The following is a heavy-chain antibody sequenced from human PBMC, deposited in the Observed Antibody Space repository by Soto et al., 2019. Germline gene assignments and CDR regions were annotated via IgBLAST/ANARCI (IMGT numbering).Heavy chain of an antibody. Sequence: GGSLRLSCAASGFTFSSYGMHWVRQAPGKGLEWVAVISYDGSNKYYADSVKGRFTISRDNSKNTLYLQMNSLRAEDTAVYYCAKDRDNPSVKWEPTRIIDYWGQGTLVTVSS. V-gene: IGHV3-30*18. CDR3: AKDRDNPSVKWEPTRIIDY. CDR1: GFTFSSYG. CDR2: ISYDGSNK. J-gene: IGHJ4*02. D-gene: IGHD1-26*01.